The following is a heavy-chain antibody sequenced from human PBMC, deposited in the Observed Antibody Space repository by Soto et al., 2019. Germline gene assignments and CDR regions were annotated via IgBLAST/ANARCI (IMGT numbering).Heavy chain of an antibody. CDR2: ISGSGGST. CDR1: GFTFSSYP. J-gene: IGHJ4*02. V-gene: IGHV3-23*01. CDR3: AKDQGAAGTLNY. Sequence: GSLRLSCAASGFTFSSYPMSWVRQAPGKGLEWVSAISGSGGSTYYADSVKGRFTISRDNSKNTLYLQMNSLRAEDTAVYYCAKDQGAAGTLNYWGQGTLVTVSS. D-gene: IGHD6-13*01.